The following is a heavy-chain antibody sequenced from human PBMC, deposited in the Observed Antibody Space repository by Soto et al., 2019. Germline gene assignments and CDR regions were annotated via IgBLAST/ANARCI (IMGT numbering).Heavy chain of an antibody. Sequence: PSQTLSLTCAISGDSVSSNSAAWNWIRQSPSRGLEWLGRTYYRSKWYNDYAVSVKSRITINPDTSKNQFSLQLNSVTPEDTAVYYCARDLGYCSGGSCYPNWFDPWGQGTLVTVSS. J-gene: IGHJ5*02. V-gene: IGHV6-1*01. CDR3: ARDLGYCSGGSCYPNWFDP. D-gene: IGHD2-15*01. CDR2: TYYRSKWYN. CDR1: GDSVSSNSAA.